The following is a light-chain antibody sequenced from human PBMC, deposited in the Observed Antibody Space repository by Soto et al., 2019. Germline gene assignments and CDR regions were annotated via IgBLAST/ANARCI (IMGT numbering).Light chain of an antibody. CDR1: KLGDKY. Sequence: SYELTQPPSVSVSPGQTASITCSGDKLGDKYACWYQQKPGQSPVLVIYQDSKRPSGIPERFSGSNSGNTDTLTISGTQAMDEADYYCKAWDSSTAVFGGGTKVTVL. CDR3: KAWDSSTAV. J-gene: IGLJ2*01. V-gene: IGLV3-1*01. CDR2: QDS.